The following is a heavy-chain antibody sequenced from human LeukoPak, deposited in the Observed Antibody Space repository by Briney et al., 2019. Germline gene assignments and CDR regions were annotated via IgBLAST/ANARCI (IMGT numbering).Heavy chain of an antibody. V-gene: IGHV3-7*01. CDR2: IKQDGSQK. Sequence: PSETLSLTCTVSGGSISSYYWSWIRQPPGKGLEWVANIKQDGSQKYYLDSVKGRFSISRDNSKNSVYLQMNSLRAEDTAVYYCARIGYSSSSVDYWGQGTLVTVSS. J-gene: IGHJ4*02. CDR3: ARIGYSSSSVDY. D-gene: IGHD6-6*01. CDR1: GGSISSYY.